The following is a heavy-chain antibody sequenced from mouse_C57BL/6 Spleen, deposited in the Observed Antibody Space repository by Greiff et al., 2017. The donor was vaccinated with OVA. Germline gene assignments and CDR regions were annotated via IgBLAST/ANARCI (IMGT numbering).Heavy chain of an antibody. CDR3: TTYYGSSSGYYFDY. CDR2: IDPENGDT. Sequence: VQLQQSGAELVRPGASVKLSCTASGFNIKDDYMPWVKQRPEQGLEWIGWIDPENGDTEYASKFQGKATITADTSSNTAYLQLSSLTSEDTAVYYCTTYYGSSSGYYFDYWGQGTTLTVSS. D-gene: IGHD1-1*01. J-gene: IGHJ2*01. CDR1: GFNIKDDY. V-gene: IGHV14-4*01.